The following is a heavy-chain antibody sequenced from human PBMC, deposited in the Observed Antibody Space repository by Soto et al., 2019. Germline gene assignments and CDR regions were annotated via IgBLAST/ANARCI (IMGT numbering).Heavy chain of an antibody. CDR2: IYYSGST. Sequence: PSETMSLTCTVSGGSISSYYWSWIRQPPGKGLEWIGYIYYSGSTNYNPSLKSRVTISVDTSKNQFSLKLSSVTAADTAVYYCAGIIAEPNYYFDYWGQGTLVTVSS. CDR1: GGSISSYY. J-gene: IGHJ4*02. V-gene: IGHV4-59*08. D-gene: IGHD6-13*01. CDR3: AGIIAEPNYYFDY.